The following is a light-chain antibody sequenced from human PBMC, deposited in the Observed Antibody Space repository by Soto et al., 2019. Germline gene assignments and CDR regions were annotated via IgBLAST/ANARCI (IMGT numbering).Light chain of an antibody. CDR3: KSYAGSNTYV. CDR2: EVV. J-gene: IGLJ1*01. V-gene: IGLV2-8*01. Sequence: QSVLTQHTSASGSPGQSVTISCTGTKSDIGVYDFVSWYQHHPGKAPRLIISEVVQRPSGVPDRFSGSKSGNTASLTVSGLQAADEADYFCKSYAGSNTYVFGSGTKLTVL. CDR1: KSDIGVYDF.